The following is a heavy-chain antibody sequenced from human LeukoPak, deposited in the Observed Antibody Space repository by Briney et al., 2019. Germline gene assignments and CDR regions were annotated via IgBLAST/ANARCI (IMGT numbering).Heavy chain of an antibody. CDR3: AKVPDYYDSSGYID. CDR1: GSSFVDAW. V-gene: IGHV3-23*01. Sequence: GGSHSSSWAPLGSSFVDAWRSWVRQAPGKGLEWVSAISGSGGSTYYADSVKGRFTISRDNSKNTLYLQMNSLRAEDTAVYYCAKVPDYYDSSGYIDWGQGTLVTVSS. D-gene: IGHD3-22*01. CDR2: ISGSGGST. J-gene: IGHJ4*02.